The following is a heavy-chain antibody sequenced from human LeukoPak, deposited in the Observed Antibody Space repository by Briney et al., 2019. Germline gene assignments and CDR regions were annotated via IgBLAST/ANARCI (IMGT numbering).Heavy chain of an antibody. J-gene: IGHJ4*02. Sequence: GGSLRLSCAASGFTFSSYAMSWIRQAPGKGLEWVTTISGSGGNTYYADSVKGRFSFSRDNSKNTLYLQMNSPRAEDTAVYYCAKRGGVAGSAPFDYWGQGTLVTVSS. D-gene: IGHD6-19*01. CDR3: AKRGGVAGSAPFDY. V-gene: IGHV3-23*01. CDR1: GFTFSSYA. CDR2: ISGSGGNT.